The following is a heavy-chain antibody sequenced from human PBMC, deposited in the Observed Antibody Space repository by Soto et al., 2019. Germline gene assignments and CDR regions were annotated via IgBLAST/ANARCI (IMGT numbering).Heavy chain of an antibody. CDR2: IWYDGSNK. D-gene: IGHD3-16*01. Sequence: QVQLVESGGGVVQPGRSLRLSCAASGFTFSSYGMHWVRQAPGKGLEWVAVIWYDGSNKYYADSVKGRFTISRDNSKNTLYLQMNSLRAEDTAVYYCARDLARKARGRFDYWGQGTLVTVSS. J-gene: IGHJ4*02. CDR1: GFTFSSYG. V-gene: IGHV3-33*01. CDR3: ARDLARKARGRFDY.